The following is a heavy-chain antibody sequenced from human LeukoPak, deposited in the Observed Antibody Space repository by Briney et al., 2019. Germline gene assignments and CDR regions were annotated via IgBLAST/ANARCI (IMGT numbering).Heavy chain of an antibody. CDR2: IYSGGST. CDR1: GFTVSSNY. Sequence: GALRLSCAASGFTVSSNYMSWVRQAPGKGLEWVSVIYSGGSTYYADSVKGRFTISRDNSKNTLYLQMNSLRAEDTAVYYCARGKRLQAVAGAFDPWGQGTLVTVSS. D-gene: IGHD6-19*01. V-gene: IGHV3-53*05. CDR3: ARGKRLQAVAGAFDP. J-gene: IGHJ5*02.